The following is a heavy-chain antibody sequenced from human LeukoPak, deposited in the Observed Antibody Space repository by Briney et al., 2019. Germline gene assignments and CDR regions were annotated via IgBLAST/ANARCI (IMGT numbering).Heavy chain of an antibody. J-gene: IGHJ4*02. Sequence: PSETLSLTCIVSGGSISSYYWSWIRQPPGKGLEWIGEINHSGSTNYNPSLKSRVTISVDTSKNQFSLKLSSVTAADTAVYYCARNLRLSGDIVVVPAAMAHFDYWGQGTLVTVSS. CDR1: GGSISSYY. CDR3: ARNLRLSGDIVVVPAAMAHFDY. V-gene: IGHV4-34*01. D-gene: IGHD2-2*01. CDR2: INHSGST.